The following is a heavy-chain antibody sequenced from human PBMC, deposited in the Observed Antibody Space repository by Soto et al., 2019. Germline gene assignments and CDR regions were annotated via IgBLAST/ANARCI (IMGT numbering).Heavy chain of an antibody. Sequence: ASVKVSCKASGYTFTSYGISWVRQAPGQGLEWMGWISAYNGNTNYAQKLQGRVTMTTDTSTSTAYMELRSLRSDDTAVYYCAREDIVLVPAAMSSNRDYYYYYMDVWGKGTTVTVSS. D-gene: IGHD2-2*01. CDR2: ISAYNGNT. CDR1: GYTFTSYG. J-gene: IGHJ6*03. V-gene: IGHV1-18*01. CDR3: AREDIVLVPAAMSSNRDYYYYYMDV.